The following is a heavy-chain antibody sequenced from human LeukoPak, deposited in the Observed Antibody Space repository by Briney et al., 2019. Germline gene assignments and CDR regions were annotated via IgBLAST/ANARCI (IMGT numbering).Heavy chain of an antibody. V-gene: IGHV3-7*03. CDR3: ARSPEEYYDMDV. CDR1: GFTFSTYW. Sequence: GGSLRLSCAASGFTFSTYWMNWVRQAPGKGLEWVANIKQDGSEKYYVDSVKGRFSISRDNAENSLYLQMHSLRAEDTALYYCARSPEEYYDMDVWGKGTTVTVSS. J-gene: IGHJ6*04. CDR2: IKQDGSEK.